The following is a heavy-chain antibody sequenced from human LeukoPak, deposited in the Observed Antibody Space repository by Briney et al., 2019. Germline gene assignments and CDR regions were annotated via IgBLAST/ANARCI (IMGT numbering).Heavy chain of an antibody. CDR1: GYTFTSYG. V-gene: IGHV1-18*01. J-gene: IGHJ4*02. Sequence: ASVKVSCKASGYTFTSYGITWVRQAPGQGLEWMGWINANNGNTNYAQNLQGRVTMTRDTSTSTAYMELRSLRSDDTAVYYCARRGGHGGSFDYWGQGTLVTVSS. D-gene: IGHD4-23*01. CDR3: ARRGGHGGSFDY. CDR2: INANNGNT.